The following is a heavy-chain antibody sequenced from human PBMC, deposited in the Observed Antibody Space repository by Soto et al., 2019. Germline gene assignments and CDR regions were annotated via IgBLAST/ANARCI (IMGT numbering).Heavy chain of an antibody. D-gene: IGHD1-26*01. CDR2: IMQDGSEK. J-gene: IGHJ4*02. V-gene: IGHV3-7*01. CDR3: ARVVGATQMDFDY. CDR1: GFTFSSYW. Sequence: EVQLVESGGGLVQPGESLRLSCAASGFTFSSYWMTWVRQAPGKGLEWVANIMQDGSEKYYVDSVRGRFTMSRDNAKNSLYLQMNSLRAEDTAVYYCARVVGATQMDFDYWGQGTLVTVSS.